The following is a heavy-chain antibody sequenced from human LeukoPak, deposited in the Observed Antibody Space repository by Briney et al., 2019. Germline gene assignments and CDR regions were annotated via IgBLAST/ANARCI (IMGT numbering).Heavy chain of an antibody. CDR3: ARRAVYYDSSGYYSRFDY. J-gene: IGHJ4*02. CDR1: GGSFSGYY. D-gene: IGHD3-22*01. V-gene: IGHV4-34*01. Sequence: SETLSLTCAVYGGSFSGYYWSWIRQPPGKGLEGIGEINHSGSTNYNPSLKSRVTISVDTSKNQFSLKLSSVTAADTAVYYCARRAVYYDSSGYYSRFDYWGQGTLVTVSS. CDR2: INHSGST.